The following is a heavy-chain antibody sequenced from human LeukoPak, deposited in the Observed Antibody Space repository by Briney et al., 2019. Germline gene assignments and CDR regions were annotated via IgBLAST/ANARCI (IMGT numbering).Heavy chain of an antibody. Sequence: ASVKVSCKASGGTFSSYAISWVRQAPGQGLEWMGGIIPIFGTANYAQKFQGRVTITADESTSTAYMELSSLRSEDTAVYYCARSYGEGYYYGMDVWGQGTTATASS. CDR3: ARSYGEGYYYGMDV. CDR1: GGTFSSYA. V-gene: IGHV1-69*13. J-gene: IGHJ6*02. CDR2: IIPIFGTA. D-gene: IGHD1-26*01.